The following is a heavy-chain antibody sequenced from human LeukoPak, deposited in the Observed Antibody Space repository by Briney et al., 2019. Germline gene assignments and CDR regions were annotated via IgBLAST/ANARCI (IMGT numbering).Heavy chain of an antibody. V-gene: IGHV4-30-4*08. D-gene: IGHD3-22*01. CDR2: IYYSGST. CDR3: ARVRHERIPEPPTVEYSSGYPFDY. J-gene: IGHJ4*02. Sequence: PSETLSLTCTVSGGSISSGDYYWSWIRQPPGKGLEWIGYIYYSGSTSYNPSLKSRVTILVDTSKNQFSLKLSSVTAADTAVYYCARVRHERIPEPPTVEYSSGYPFDYWGQGTLVTVSS. CDR1: GGSISSGDYY.